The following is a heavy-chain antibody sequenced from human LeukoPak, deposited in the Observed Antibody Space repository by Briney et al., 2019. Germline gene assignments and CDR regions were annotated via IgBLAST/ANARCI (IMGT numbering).Heavy chain of an antibody. CDR2: INGDGYSI. V-gene: IGHV3-74*01. CDR1: GFAFSGYW. Sequence: GWSLRLSCAASGFAFSGYWMHWVRQAPGKGLVWLSRINGDGYSISYADSVKGRFTISRDNAKKTLYLQMNSLRAEDTAVYYCARHRTASDYWGQGTLVTVSS. CDR3: ARHRTASDY. J-gene: IGHJ4*02. D-gene: IGHD3-16*02.